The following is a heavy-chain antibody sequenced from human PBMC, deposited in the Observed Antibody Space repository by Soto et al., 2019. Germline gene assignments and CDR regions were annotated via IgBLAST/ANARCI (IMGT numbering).Heavy chain of an antibody. CDR2: IYWNDDK. CDR3: AHVVGSPVGGYYFDY. CDR1: GFSLSTSGVG. D-gene: IGHD3-3*01. Sequence: SGPTLVNPTQTLTLTCTFSGFSLSTSGVGVGWIRQPPGKALEWLALIYWNDDKRYSPSLKSRLTITKDTSKNQVVLTMTNMDPVDTATYYCAHVVGSPVGGYYFDYWGQGTLVTVSS. V-gene: IGHV2-5*01. J-gene: IGHJ4*02.